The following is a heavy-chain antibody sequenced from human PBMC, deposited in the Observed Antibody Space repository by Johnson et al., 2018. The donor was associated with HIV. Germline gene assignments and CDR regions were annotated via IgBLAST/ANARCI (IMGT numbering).Heavy chain of an antibody. CDR1: GFTFGSYA. D-gene: IGHD3-10*01. J-gene: IGHJ3*02. Sequence: MQLVESGGGVVQPGRSLRLSCAASGFTFGSYAMHWVRQAPGKGLEWVALISFDGGTKYYADSVKGRFTISRDNTKNTVYLQMNSLRAEDTAVYYCTTGVFHAFDMWGQGTMVTVSS. CDR3: TTGVFHAFDM. V-gene: IGHV3-30*14. CDR2: ISFDGGTK.